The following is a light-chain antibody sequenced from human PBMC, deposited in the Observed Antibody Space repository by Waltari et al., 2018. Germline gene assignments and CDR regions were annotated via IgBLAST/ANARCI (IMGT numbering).Light chain of an antibody. Sequence: QSALTQPASVSGSPGQSITISCTGTSSDVGGYNHVSWYQQHPGKAPKLMIYDVSNRPSGVSNRFSGSKSGNTASLTISGLQAEDEADYYCCSYTGSSTFVFGGGTKLTVL. J-gene: IGLJ2*01. V-gene: IGLV2-14*01. CDR2: DVS. CDR3: CSYTGSSTFV. CDR1: SSDVGGYNH.